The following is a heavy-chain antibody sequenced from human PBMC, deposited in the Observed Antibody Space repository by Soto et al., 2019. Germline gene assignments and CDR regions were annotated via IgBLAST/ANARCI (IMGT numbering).Heavy chain of an antibody. CDR1: GYTFTSYD. Sequence: AASVKVSCKASGYTFTSYDINWVRQATGQGLEWMGWMNPNSGNTGYAQKFQGRVTMTRNTSISTAYMELSSLRSEDTAVYYCARGLGVPYRSLLLVASTPRRDPFDFWGQGTMVTVSS. D-gene: IGHD2-15*01. CDR3: ARGLGVPYRSLLLVASTPRRDPFDF. CDR2: MNPNSGNT. J-gene: IGHJ3*01. V-gene: IGHV1-8*01.